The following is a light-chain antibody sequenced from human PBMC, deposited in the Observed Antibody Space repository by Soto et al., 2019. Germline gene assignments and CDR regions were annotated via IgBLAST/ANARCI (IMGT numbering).Light chain of an antibody. CDR1: SSDVGGYDS. CDR3: SSYTSSSSVV. Sequence: QSVLTPPASVSGSPGQSLTISCTGTSSDVGGYDSVSWYQHHPGKSPRLMIYDVSNRPSGISNRFSASKSGNTASLTISGLQAEDEANYYCSSYTSSSSVVFGGGTKLTVL. J-gene: IGLJ2*01. V-gene: IGLV2-14*03. CDR2: DVS.